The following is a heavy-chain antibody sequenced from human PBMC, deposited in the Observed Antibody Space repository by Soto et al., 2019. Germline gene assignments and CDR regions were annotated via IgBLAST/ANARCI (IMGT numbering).Heavy chain of an antibody. CDR3: AVEQQPLLTNWFDP. J-gene: IGHJ5*02. CDR1: GGSISSGGYY. V-gene: IGHV4-31*03. CDR2: IYYSGST. D-gene: IGHD6-13*01. Sequence: TLSLTCTVSGGSISSGGYYWSWIRQHPGKGLEWIGYIYYSGSTYYNPSLKSRVTISVDTSKNQFSLKLSSVTAADTAVYHCAVEQQPLLTNWFDPWGQGTLVTVSS.